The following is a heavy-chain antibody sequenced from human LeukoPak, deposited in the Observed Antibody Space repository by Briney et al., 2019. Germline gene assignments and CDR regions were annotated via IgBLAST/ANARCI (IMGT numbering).Heavy chain of an antibody. V-gene: IGHV1-18*01. J-gene: IGHJ4*02. CDR1: GGTFSSYA. Sequence: GASVKVSCKASGGTFSSYAISWVRQAPGQGLEWMGWISAYNGNTNYAQKLQGRVTMTTDTSTSTAYMELRSLRSDDTAVYYCARDWGTYSYVDYWGQGTLVTVSS. CDR2: ISAYNGNT. D-gene: IGHD5-18*01. CDR3: ARDWGTYSYVDY.